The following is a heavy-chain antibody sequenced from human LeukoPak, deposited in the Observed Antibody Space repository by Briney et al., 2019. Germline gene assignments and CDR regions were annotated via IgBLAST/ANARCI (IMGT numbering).Heavy chain of an antibody. D-gene: IGHD6-6*01. CDR3: ARGGLQGVLYGSSSFWFDP. J-gene: IGHJ5*02. CDR1: GGTFSSYA. CDR2: IIPIFGTA. V-gene: IGHV1-69*05. Sequence: SVKVSCKASGGTFSSYAISWVRQAPGQGLEWMGRIIPIFGTANYAQKFQGRVTITTDESTSTAYMELSSLRSEDTAVYYCARGGLQGVLYGSSSFWFDPWGQGTLDTVSS.